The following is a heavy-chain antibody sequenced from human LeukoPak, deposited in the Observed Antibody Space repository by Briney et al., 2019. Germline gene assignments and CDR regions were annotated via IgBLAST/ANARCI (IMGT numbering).Heavy chain of an antibody. CDR1: GYTFTSYA. Sequence: GASVKVSCKASGYTFTSYAISWVRQATGQGLEWMGWMNPNSGNTGYAQKFQGRVTMTRDTSISTAYMELRSLRSDDTAVYYCARSSGAQCGELDYGGQGTLVTVSS. CDR2: MNPNSGNT. V-gene: IGHV1-8*01. J-gene: IGHJ4*02. D-gene: IGHD3-10*01. CDR3: ARSSGAQCGELDY.